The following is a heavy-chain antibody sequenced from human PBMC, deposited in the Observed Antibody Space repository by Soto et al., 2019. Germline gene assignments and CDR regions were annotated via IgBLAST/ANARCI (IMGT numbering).Heavy chain of an antibody. CDR1: GGSFSCYY. CDR3: ARVRAAAGRWHYYYYGMDV. Sequence: TSETLSLTCAVYGGSFSCYYWSWIRQPPGKGLEWIGEINHSGSTNYNPSLKSRVTISVDTSKNQFSLKLSSVTAADTAVYYCARVRAAAGRWHYYYYGMDVWGQGTTVTVSS. V-gene: IGHV4-34*01. J-gene: IGHJ6*02. CDR2: INHSGST. D-gene: IGHD6-13*01.